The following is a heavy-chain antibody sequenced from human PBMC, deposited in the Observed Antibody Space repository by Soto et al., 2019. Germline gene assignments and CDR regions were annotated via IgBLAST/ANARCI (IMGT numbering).Heavy chain of an antibody. V-gene: IGHV1-46*01. J-gene: IGHJ4*02. D-gene: IGHD5-18*01. CDR2: INPSGGST. CDR3: ASSLPILNTAMVSSLDY. CDR1: GYTFTSYY. Sequence: QVQLVQSGAEVKKPGASVKVSCKASGYTFTSYYMHWVRQAPGQGLEWMGIINPSGGSTSYAQKFQGRVTMTRDTSTSTVYMELSSLRSEDTAVYYCASSLPILNTAMVSSLDYWGQGTLVTVSS.